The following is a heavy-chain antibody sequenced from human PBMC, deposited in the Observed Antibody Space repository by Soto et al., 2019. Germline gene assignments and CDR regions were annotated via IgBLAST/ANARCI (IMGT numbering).Heavy chain of an antibody. Sequence: AAVKVSCKASGCTFTRYGISWVRQAPGQGLEWMGWISAYNGNTNYAQKLQGRVTMTTDTSTSTAYMELRSLRSDDTAVYYCARYYLGDYYDSSGWPGAFDIWGQGTMVTVSS. D-gene: IGHD3-22*01. CDR3: ARYYLGDYYDSSGWPGAFDI. J-gene: IGHJ3*02. V-gene: IGHV1-18*04. CDR1: GCTFTRYG. CDR2: ISAYNGNT.